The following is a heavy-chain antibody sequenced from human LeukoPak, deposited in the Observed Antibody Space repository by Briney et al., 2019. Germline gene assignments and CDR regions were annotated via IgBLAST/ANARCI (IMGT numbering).Heavy chain of an antibody. CDR1: GFTLSTHG. J-gene: IGHJ6*02. CDR2: VSSNGGGT. Sequence: GGSLRLSCAASGFTLSTHGMHWVRQAPGKGLEYVSGVSSNGGGTYSGNSVKGRFTISRDTSKNTLYLQMGSLSAEDTAVYYCARRRDCSNGVCYGMDVWGQGTTVTVSS. D-gene: IGHD2-8*01. V-gene: IGHV3-64*01. CDR3: ARRRDCSNGVCYGMDV.